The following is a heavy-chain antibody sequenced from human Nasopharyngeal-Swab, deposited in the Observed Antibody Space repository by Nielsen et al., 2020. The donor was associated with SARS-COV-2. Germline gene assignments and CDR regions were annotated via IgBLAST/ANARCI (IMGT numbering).Heavy chain of an antibody. CDR2: IYYSGST. Sequence: SETLSLTCTVSDGSISSSTYYWAWIRQPPGKGLEWIGSIYYSGSTHYNPSIKSRVTISADTSKNQFSLKLRSVTAADTAVYYCARQGPYDSYGPSKVWGQGTTVTVSS. V-gene: IGHV4-39*01. CDR3: ARQGPYDSYGPSKV. J-gene: IGHJ6*02. D-gene: IGHD5-18*01. CDR1: DGSISSSTYY.